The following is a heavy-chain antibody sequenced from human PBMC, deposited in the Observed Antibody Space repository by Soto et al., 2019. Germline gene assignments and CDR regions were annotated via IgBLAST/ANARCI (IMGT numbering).Heavy chain of an antibody. D-gene: IGHD5-18*01. J-gene: IGHJ4*02. V-gene: IGHV1-3*01. CDR3: AGRPLGYSYGIDY. CDR2: INAGNGNT. CDR1: GYTFTSYA. Sequence: QVQLVQSGAEVKKPGASVKVSCKASGYTFTSYAMHWVRQAPGQRLEWMGWINAGNGNTKYSQKFQGRVTITRDTSASTAYMELSSLRSEDTAVYYCAGRPLGYSYGIDYWGQGTLVTVSS.